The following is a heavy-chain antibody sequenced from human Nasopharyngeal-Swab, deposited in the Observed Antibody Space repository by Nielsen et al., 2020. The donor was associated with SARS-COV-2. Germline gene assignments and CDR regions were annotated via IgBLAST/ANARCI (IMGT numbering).Heavy chain of an antibody. D-gene: IGHD5-12*01. J-gene: IGHJ4*02. CDR2: IDTSGGTT. CDR3: AKDRVIRYST. Sequence: GGSLRLSCAASGFTFSNYDMSWVRQAPGKGLEWVSVIDTSGGTTFYADSVKGRFTISRDNSKNTLYLQMNSLRAEDTAIYYCAKDRVIRYSTWGQGTLVTVSS. CDR1: GFTFSNYD. V-gene: IGHV3-23*01.